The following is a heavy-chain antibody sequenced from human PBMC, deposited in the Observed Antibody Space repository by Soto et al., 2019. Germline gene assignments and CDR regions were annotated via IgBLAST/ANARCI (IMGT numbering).Heavy chain of an antibody. D-gene: IGHD6-13*01. CDR3: VKDESINWYSGHFRH. V-gene: IGHV3-9*01. CDR2: INWNSGSI. J-gene: IGHJ1*01. CDR1: GFTFDDYA. Sequence: LRLSCGASGFTFDDYAMHWVRQVPGKGLEWVSGINWNSGSIGYADSVKGRFAISRDNAKNSLHLQMNSLRAEDTAFYYCVKDESINWYSGHFRHWGQGTLVTVSS.